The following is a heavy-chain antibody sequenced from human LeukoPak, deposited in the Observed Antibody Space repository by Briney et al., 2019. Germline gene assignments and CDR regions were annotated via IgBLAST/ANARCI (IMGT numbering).Heavy chain of an antibody. J-gene: IGHJ4*02. V-gene: IGHV4-4*07. CDR3: AGNFYGSGSYYRFDY. CDR1: GGSISGHY. Sequence: SEALSLTCTVSGGSISGHYWSWIRQPAGKGLEWIGRIYTSGSTDYNPSLKSRVTMSVDTSKNQFSPKLSSVTAADTAIYYCAGNFYGSGSYYRFDYWGQGTLVTVSS. CDR2: IYTSGST. D-gene: IGHD3-10*01.